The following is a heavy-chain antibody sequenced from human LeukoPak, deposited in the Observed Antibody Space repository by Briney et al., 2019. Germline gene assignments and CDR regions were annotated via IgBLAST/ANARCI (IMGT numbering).Heavy chain of an antibody. D-gene: IGHD3-22*01. CDR2: ISYDGSNK. CDR1: GFTFSSYG. V-gene: IGHV3-30*18. Sequence: GRSLRLSCAASGFTFSSYGMPWVRQAPGKGLEWVVVISYDGSNKYYADSVKGRFTISRDNSRNTLYLQMNSLRAEDTAVYYCAKDQRDSSGFYYFDYWGQGTLVTVSS. J-gene: IGHJ4*02. CDR3: AKDQRDSSGFYYFDY.